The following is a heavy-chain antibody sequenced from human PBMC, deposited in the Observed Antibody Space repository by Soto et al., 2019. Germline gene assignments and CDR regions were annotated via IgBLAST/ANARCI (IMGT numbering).Heavy chain of an antibody. V-gene: IGHV3-23*01. CDR1: GFTFSSYA. D-gene: IGHD4-4*01. Sequence: GGALRLSCAASGFTFSSYAMSWVRQAPGKGLEWVSAISGSGGSTYYADSVKGRFTISRDNSKNTLYLQMNSLRAEDTAVYYCAIGLTSNYAYHWGQGTLVTVSS. CDR2: ISGSGGST. J-gene: IGHJ5*02. CDR3: AIGLTSNYAYH.